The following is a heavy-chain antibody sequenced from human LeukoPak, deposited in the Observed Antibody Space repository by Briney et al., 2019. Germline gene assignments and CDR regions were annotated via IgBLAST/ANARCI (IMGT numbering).Heavy chain of an antibody. Sequence: SETLSLTCTVSGGSISSYYWSWIRQPAGKGLEWIGRIYTSGSTNYNPSLKSRVTMSVDTSKNQFSLKLSSVTAADTAVYYCARDQKNSNCYDSSGYYFDYWAREPWSPSPQ. V-gene: IGHV4-4*07. CDR1: GGSISSYY. CDR3: ARDQKNSNCYDSSGYYFDY. J-gene: IGHJ4*02. D-gene: IGHD3-22*01. CDR2: IYTSGST.